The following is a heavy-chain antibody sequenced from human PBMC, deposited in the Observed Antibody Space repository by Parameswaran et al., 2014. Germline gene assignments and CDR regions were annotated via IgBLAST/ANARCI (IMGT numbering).Heavy chain of an antibody. J-gene: IGHJ4*02. V-gene: IGHV4-39*07. Sequence: WIRQPPGKGLEWIGSIYYSGSTYYNPSLKSRVTISVDTSKNQFSLKLSSVTAADTAVYYCARGRRGLECLDYWGQRTLVTVSS. CDR3: ARGRRGLECLDY. D-gene: IGHD3-3*01. CDR2: IYYSGST.